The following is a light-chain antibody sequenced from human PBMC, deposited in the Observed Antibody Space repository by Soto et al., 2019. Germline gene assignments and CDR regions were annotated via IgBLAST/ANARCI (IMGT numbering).Light chain of an antibody. CDR2: SAS. V-gene: IGKV3-20*01. CDR1: QSVSSSY. J-gene: IGKJ4*01. Sequence: PGERATLSCRASQSVSSSYLAWYQQKPGQAPRLLIYSASSRATGIPDRFSGSGSGTDFTLTISRLEPEDFAVYYCQQYGSSPLTFGGGTKVDIK. CDR3: QQYGSSPLT.